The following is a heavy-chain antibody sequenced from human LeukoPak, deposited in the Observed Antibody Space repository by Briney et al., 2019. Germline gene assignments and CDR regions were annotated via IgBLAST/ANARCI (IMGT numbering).Heavy chain of an antibody. D-gene: IGHD5-18*01. CDR1: GFTFRDYSDYW. J-gene: IGHJ4*02. CDR2: IKQDGSEK. Sequence: GGSLRLSCAASGFTFRDYSDYWMSWVRQAPGKGLEWVANIKQDGSEKYYVDSVKGRFTISRDNAKNSLFIQMNSLRAEDTAVYYCARVGRYSYAHNSWGQGTLVTVSS. V-gene: IGHV3-7*01. CDR3: ARVGRYSYAHNS.